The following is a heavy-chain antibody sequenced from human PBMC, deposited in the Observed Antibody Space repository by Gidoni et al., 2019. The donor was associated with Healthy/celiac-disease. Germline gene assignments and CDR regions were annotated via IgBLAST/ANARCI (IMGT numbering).Heavy chain of an antibody. CDR2: ISAYDGNT. Sequence: QVQLVQSGAEVKKPGASVTVSCKASGYSFTSCGISWVRQAPGQGLEWMGWISAYDGNTNYAQKLQGIVTMTTDTSTSTAYRELRSLRSDDMAVYYCARGGDIVATMALDYWGQGTLVTVSS. CDR3: ARGGDIVATMALDY. CDR1: GYSFTSCG. J-gene: IGHJ4*02. D-gene: IGHD5-12*01. V-gene: IGHV1-18*03.